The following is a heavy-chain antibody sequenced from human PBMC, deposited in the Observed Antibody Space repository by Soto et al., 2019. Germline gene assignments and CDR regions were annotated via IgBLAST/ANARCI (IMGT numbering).Heavy chain of an antibody. D-gene: IGHD3-22*01. V-gene: IGHV4-31*03. J-gene: IGHJ3*02. Sequence: SETLSLTCTVSGGSISSGGYYWSWIRQHPGKGLEWIGYIYDSGSTYHNPSLKSRVTISVGTSKNQFSLKLSSVTAADTAVYYCARVANYYDSSGYYYGDAFDIWGQGTMVTVSS. CDR1: GGSISSGGYY. CDR3: ARVANYYDSSGYYYGDAFDI. CDR2: IYDSGST.